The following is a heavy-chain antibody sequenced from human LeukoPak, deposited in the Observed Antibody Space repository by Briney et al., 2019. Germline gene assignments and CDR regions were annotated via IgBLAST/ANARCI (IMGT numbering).Heavy chain of an antibody. CDR2: VSYSGGT. D-gene: IGHD1-26*01. CDR1: HGSISDNSYY. Sequence: SETLSLTCTVSHGSISDNSYYWGWIRQPPGKGLEWIGSVSYSGGTYYNPSLKSRVTISLDTSKNQFSLKLTSMTAADTAVYFCARDNVVDATSGIDYWGQGTLVTVSS. V-gene: IGHV4-39*07. J-gene: IGHJ4*02. CDR3: ARDNVVDATSGIDY.